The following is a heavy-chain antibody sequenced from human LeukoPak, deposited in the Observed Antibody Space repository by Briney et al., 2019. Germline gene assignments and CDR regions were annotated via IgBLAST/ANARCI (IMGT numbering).Heavy chain of an antibody. Sequence: GGSLRLSCAASGLSVKNNYIDWVRQAPGKGMEWVSSMDNFGLKYDRDSVTGRFTISRDSASDMVYLQMSSLRVDDTAVYYCAGGTYYGTGGRPGFLNYWGLGTLVTVSS. D-gene: IGHD3-10*01. CDR1: GLSVKNNY. V-gene: IGHV3-53*01. CDR3: AGGTYYGTGGRPGFLNY. CDR2: MDNFGLK. J-gene: IGHJ4*02.